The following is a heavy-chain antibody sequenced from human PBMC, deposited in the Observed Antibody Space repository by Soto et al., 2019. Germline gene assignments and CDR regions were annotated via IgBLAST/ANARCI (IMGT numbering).Heavy chain of an antibody. CDR2: IKQDGSEK. CDR1: GLVFSSFW. Sequence: ESLRLSCEASGLVFSSFWVSWVRQAPGKGLEWVAYIKQDGSEKYYVDSVKGRFTISRDNPKSSLYLQMNNLRAEDTAVYYCARGHKGLEVWGQGTTVTAP. V-gene: IGHV3-7*01. CDR3: ARGHKGLEV. J-gene: IGHJ6*02.